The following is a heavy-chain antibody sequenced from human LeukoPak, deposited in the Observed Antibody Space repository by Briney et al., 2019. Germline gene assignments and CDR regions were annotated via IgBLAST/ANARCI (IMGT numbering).Heavy chain of an antibody. CDR2: ISASGSST. CDR1: GFTFSSYG. V-gene: IGHV3-23*01. CDR3: AKDLVGYCSSTSCYASSNFDY. D-gene: IGHD2-2*01. Sequence: GTLRLSCAASGFTFSSYGMSWVRQAPGKGLEWVSIISASGSSTYYADSVKGRFTISRDNSKNTLYLQMNSLRAEDTAVYYCAKDLVGYCSSTSCYASSNFDYWGQGTLVTVSS. J-gene: IGHJ4*02.